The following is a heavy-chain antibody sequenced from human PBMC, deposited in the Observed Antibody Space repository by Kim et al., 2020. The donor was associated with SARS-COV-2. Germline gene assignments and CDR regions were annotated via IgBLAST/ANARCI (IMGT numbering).Heavy chain of an antibody. D-gene: IGHD3-22*01. Sequence: SETLSLTCTVSGGSISSGGYYWSWIRQHPGKGLEWIGYIYYSGSTYYNPSLKSRVTISVDTSKNQFSLKLSSVTAADTAVYYCARDYYDSSGYYYGMDVWGQGTTVTVSS. V-gene: IGHV4-31*03. CDR3: ARDYYDSSGYYYGMDV. CDR1: GGSISSGGYY. CDR2: IYYSGST. J-gene: IGHJ6*02.